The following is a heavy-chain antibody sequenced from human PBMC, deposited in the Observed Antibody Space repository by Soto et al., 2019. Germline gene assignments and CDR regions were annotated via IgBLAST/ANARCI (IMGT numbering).Heavy chain of an antibody. D-gene: IGHD2-15*01. CDR1: GGTFSSYS. Sequence: ASVNVSCKSSGGTFSSYSISWVRQAPGQGLECMGWIIPMFGTANYAQKFQGRVTITADESTSTAYMELSSLRSEDTAVYYCARAFIVVVVAAHYYYGMDVWGQGTTVTVSS. CDR3: ARAFIVVVVAAHYYYGMDV. CDR2: IIPMFGTA. V-gene: IGHV1-69*13. J-gene: IGHJ6*02.